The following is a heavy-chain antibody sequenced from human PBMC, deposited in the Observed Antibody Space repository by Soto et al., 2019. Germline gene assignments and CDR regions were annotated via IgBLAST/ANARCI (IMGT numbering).Heavy chain of an antibody. CDR1: GFTFSSYS. CDR3: ARGSTTVTYLGFDY. Sequence: EVQLVESGGGLVKPGRSLRLTCEASGFTFSSYSMHWVRQAPGKGLEWVSSINSGGTQIYYADSVKGRFSISRETVKRSLFLQMNSLRAEDTGVYFCARGSTTVTYLGFDYWGQGALLSVS. D-gene: IGHD4-17*01. V-gene: IGHV3-21*04. J-gene: IGHJ4*02. CDR2: INSGGTQI.